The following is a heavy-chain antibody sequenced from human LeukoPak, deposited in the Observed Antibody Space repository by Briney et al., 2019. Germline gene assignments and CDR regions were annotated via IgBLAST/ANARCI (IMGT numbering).Heavy chain of an antibody. V-gene: IGHV1-24*01. Sequence: GASVKVSCKVSGYTLTELSMHWVRQAPGKGLEWMGGFDPEDGETIYAQKFQGRVTMTEDTSTDTAYMELSSLRSEDTAVYYCATPLDYDFWSGYGFYWGQGTLVTVSS. J-gene: IGHJ4*02. D-gene: IGHD3-3*01. CDR1: GYTLTELS. CDR3: ATPLDYDFWSGYGFY. CDR2: FDPEDGET.